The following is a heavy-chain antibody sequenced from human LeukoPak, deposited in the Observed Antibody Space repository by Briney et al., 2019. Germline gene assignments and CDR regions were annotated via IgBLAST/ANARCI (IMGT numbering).Heavy chain of an antibody. CDR2: ISAYNGNT. J-gene: IGHJ4*02. CDR1: GYTFTSYG. Sequence: ASVKVSCKASGYTFTSYGISWVRQAPGQGLEWMGWISAYNGNTNYAQKLQGRVTMTTDTSASTAYMELSSLRSEDTAVYYCARDLGGSSDFDYWGQGTLVTVSS. D-gene: IGHD3-16*01. CDR3: ARDLGGSSDFDY. V-gene: IGHV1-18*01.